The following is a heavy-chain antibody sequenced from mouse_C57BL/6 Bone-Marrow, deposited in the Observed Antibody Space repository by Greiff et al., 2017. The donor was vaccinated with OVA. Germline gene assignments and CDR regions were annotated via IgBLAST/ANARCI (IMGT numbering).Heavy chain of an antibody. Sequence: EVKVEESGGGLVQPGGSLSLSCAASGFTFTDYYMSWVRQPPGQALEWLGFIRNKANGYTTEYSASVKGRFTISRDNSQSILYLQMNALRAEDSATYYCARYNYGNFAYGGRGTLVTVSA. V-gene: IGHV7-3*01. CDR3: ARYNYGNFAY. CDR2: IRNKANGYTT. CDR1: GFTFTDYY. J-gene: IGHJ3*01. D-gene: IGHD2-1*01.